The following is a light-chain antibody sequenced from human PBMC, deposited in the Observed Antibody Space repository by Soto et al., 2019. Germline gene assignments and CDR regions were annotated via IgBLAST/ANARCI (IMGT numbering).Light chain of an antibody. CDR3: SSYTSSSHP. Sequence: QSVLTQPPSASGTPGQSLTISCSGSSSNIGSHFVYWYQHLPGTAPKLLIFRDGQRPSGVPARFFGSKSGTSASLAITGLRSEDEADYYCSSYTSSSHPFGTGTKLTVL. CDR1: SSNIGSHF. V-gene: IGLV1-47*01. CDR2: RDG. J-gene: IGLJ1*01.